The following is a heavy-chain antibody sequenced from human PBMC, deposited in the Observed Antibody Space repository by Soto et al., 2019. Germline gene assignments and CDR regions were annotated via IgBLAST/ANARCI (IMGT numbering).Heavy chain of an antibody. Sequence: EVQLLESGGGLVQPGGSLRLSCAAPGFTFSSYAMSWVRQAPGKGLAWVSAISGSGGSTYYADSVKGRFTISRDNSKNTLYLQMNSLRAEDTAVYYCAKVRTPLAVADYYYGMDVWGQGTTVTVSS. D-gene: IGHD6-19*01. CDR2: ISGSGGST. V-gene: IGHV3-23*01. J-gene: IGHJ6*02. CDR3: AKVRTPLAVADYYYGMDV. CDR1: GFTFSSYA.